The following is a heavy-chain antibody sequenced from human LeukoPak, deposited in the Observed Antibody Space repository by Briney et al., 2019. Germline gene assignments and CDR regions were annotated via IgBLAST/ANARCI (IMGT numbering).Heavy chain of an antibody. CDR1: GDSVSSNSAA. Sequence: SQTLSLTCAISGDSVSSNSAAWNWIRRSPSRGLEWLGRTYYRSKWYNDYAVSVKSRITINPDTSKNQFSLQLNSVTPEDTAVYYCARSIAAAGPLYYYYGMDVWGQGTTVTVSS. V-gene: IGHV6-1*01. J-gene: IGHJ6*02. CDR3: ARSIAAAGPLYYYYGMDV. D-gene: IGHD6-13*01. CDR2: TYYRSKWYN.